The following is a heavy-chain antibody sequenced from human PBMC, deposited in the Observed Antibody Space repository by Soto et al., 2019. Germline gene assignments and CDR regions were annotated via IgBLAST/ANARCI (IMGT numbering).Heavy chain of an antibody. D-gene: IGHD4-17*01. CDR3: ARDSYGDYVFHYDY. CDR2: IIPIFGTA. Sequence: SVKVSCKASGGTFSSYAISWGRQAPGQGLEWMGGIIPIFGTANYAQKFQGRVTITADESTSTAYMELSSLRSEDTAVYYCARDSYGDYVFHYDYWGQGTLVTVSS. CDR1: GGTFSSYA. J-gene: IGHJ4*02. V-gene: IGHV1-69*13.